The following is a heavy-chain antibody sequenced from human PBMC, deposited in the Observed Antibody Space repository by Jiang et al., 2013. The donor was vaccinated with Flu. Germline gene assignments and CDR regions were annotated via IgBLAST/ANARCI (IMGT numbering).Heavy chain of an antibody. CDR2: ISGYNGNT. J-gene: IGHJ6*04. CDR1: GYTFTSYG. CDR3: ARDHPTGGYDFYYYYGMDV. Sequence: SVKVSCKASGYTFTSYGISWVRQAPGQGLEWMGWISGYNGNTNYAQKLQGRVTMTTDTSTSTAYMELRSLRSDDTAVYYCARDHPTGGYDFYYYYGMDVWGKGTTVTVSS. V-gene: IGHV1-18*01. D-gene: IGHD5-12*01.